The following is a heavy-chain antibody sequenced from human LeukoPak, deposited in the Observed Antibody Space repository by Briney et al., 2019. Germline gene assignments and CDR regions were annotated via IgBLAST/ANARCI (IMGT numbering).Heavy chain of an antibody. J-gene: IGHJ4*02. Sequence: KPGGSLRLSCAASGFSFSTYSMNWVRQAPGKGLEWVSSISSGGTYIYYTDSVKGRFTISRDNAKNSLYLQMDSLRAEDTAVYYCAREIATLTYSDYCGQGTLVTVSS. V-gene: IGHV3-21*01. CDR1: GFSFSTYS. CDR2: ISSGGTYI. CDR3: AREIATLTYSDY. D-gene: IGHD2-21*01.